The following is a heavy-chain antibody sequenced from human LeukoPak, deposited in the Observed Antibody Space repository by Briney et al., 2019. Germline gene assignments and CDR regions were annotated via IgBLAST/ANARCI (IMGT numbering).Heavy chain of an antibody. CDR1: GYSFSSYW. Sequence: GESLKISCKGSGYSFSSYWIGWVRQMPGKGLEWMGIIYPGGSDTRYSPSFQGQVTISGDKSISTAYLQWSSLKASDTAMYYCARLTRYDILPGYYLDYWGQGTLVTVSS. J-gene: IGHJ4*02. CDR2: IYPGGSDT. D-gene: IGHD3-9*01. CDR3: ARLTRYDILPGYYLDY. V-gene: IGHV5-51*01.